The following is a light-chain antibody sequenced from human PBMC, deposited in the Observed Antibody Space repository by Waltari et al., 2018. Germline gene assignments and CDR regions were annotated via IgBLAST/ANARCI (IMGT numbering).Light chain of an antibody. J-gene: IGLJ3*02. CDR2: ANN. V-gene: IGLV1-40*01. CDR3: QSYDTRLSGWV. CDR1: SSNIGTGYD. Sequence: QSVLTQPPSVSGAQGQRVTISCTGGSSNIGTGYDVHWYQQFPGTAPKLLIYANNNRPSGVPDRFSGSKSGTSASLAITGVQAEDEADYYCQSYDTRLSGWVFGGGTKLTVL.